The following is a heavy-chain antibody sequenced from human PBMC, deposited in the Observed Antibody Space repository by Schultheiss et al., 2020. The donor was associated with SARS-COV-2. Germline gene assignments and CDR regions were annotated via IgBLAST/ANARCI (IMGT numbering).Heavy chain of an antibody. CDR2: IYYSGST. CDR3: ARNTMVRGVVWFDP. CDR1: GGSVSRGSYY. V-gene: IGHV4-61*01. Sequence: SETLSLTCSVSGGSVSRGSYYWSWIRQPPGKGLEWIGYIYYSGSTNYNPSLKSRVTISVDTSKNQFSLKLSSVTAADTAVYYCARNTMVRGVVWFDPWGQGTLVTVSS. J-gene: IGHJ5*02. D-gene: IGHD3-10*01.